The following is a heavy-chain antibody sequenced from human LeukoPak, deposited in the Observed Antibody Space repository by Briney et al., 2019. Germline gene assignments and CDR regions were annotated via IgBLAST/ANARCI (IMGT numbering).Heavy chain of an antibody. CDR3: ARDSGSYFPYYYYGMDV. CDR2: IYYSGST. D-gene: IGHD1-26*01. Sequence: SETLSLTCTVSGGSISSYYWSWIRQPPGKGLEWIGYIYYSGSTNYNPSLKSRVTISVDTSKNQFSLKLSSVTAADTAVYYCARDSGSYFPYYYYGMDVWGRGTTVTVSS. CDR1: GGSISSYY. V-gene: IGHV4-59*08. J-gene: IGHJ6*02.